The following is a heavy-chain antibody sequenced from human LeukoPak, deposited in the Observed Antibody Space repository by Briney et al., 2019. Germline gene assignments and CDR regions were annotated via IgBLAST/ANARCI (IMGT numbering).Heavy chain of an antibody. CDR3: ARGRPAIIAARRGRWFDP. J-gene: IGHJ5*02. Sequence: GASVKDSCKASGYTFTSYDINWVRQATGQGLEWMGWMNPNSGNTGYAQKFQGRVTITRNTSISTAYMELSSLRSEDTAVYYCARGRPAIIAARRGRWFDPWGQGTLVTVSS. V-gene: IGHV1-8*03. CDR1: GYTFTSYD. CDR2: MNPNSGNT. D-gene: IGHD6-6*01.